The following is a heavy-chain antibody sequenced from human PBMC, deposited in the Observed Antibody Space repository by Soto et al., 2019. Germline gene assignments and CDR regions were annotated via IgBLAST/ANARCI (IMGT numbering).Heavy chain of an antibody. CDR1: GYSFTSYW. J-gene: IGHJ4*02. CDR2: IDPSDSYT. Sequence: EVQLVQSGAEVKKPGESLRISCKGSGYSFTSYWISWVRQMPGKGLEWMGRIDPSDSYTNYSPSFQGHVTISADKSFSTAYLQWSSLKASDTAMYYCARESYTECIGWCRGIAARPSDYWGQGTLVTVSS. CDR3: ARESYTECIGWCRGIAARPSDY. V-gene: IGHV5-10-1*03. D-gene: IGHD6-6*01.